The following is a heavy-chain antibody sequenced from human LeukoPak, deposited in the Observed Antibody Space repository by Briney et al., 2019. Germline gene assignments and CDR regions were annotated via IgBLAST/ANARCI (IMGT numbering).Heavy chain of an antibody. J-gene: IGHJ6*03. Sequence: GGSLRLSCAASGFTFSSYAMSWVRQAPGKGLEWVSAISGSGGSTYYADSVKGRFTISRDNSKNTLYLQMNSLRAEDTAVYYCAKGRRITIFGVAWAYMDVWGKGTTVTVSS. V-gene: IGHV3-23*01. CDR3: AKGRRITIFGVAWAYMDV. D-gene: IGHD3-3*01. CDR1: GFTFSSYA. CDR2: ISGSGGST.